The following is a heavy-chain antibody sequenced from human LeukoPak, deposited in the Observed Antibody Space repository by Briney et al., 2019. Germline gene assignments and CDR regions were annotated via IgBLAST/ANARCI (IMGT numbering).Heavy chain of an antibody. CDR3: ARLISGTYYFDS. V-gene: IGHV5-51*01. CDR1: GYTFTKFW. D-gene: IGHD1-26*01. Sequence: ESLKTPCRASGYTFTKFWIAWVRQMPRQGVEGMGIIYPDDSDTRYSPSFQGQVTTSADNSFSTAYLQWSSLKASDSAMYYCARLISGTYYFDSWGQGTLVTVSS. CDR2: IYPDDSDT. J-gene: IGHJ4*02.